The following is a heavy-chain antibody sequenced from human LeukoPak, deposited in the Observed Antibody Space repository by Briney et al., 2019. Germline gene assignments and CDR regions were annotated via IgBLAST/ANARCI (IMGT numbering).Heavy chain of an antibody. V-gene: IGHV4-4*07. CDR1: GGSISSYY. J-gene: IGHJ4*02. CDR3: ARENSGSYREFDY. D-gene: IGHD1-26*01. Sequence: SETLSLTCTVSGGSISSYYWSWIRQPAGKGLEWIGRIYTSGSTNYNASLKSRVSMSVDTSKNQSSLKLSSVTAADTAVFYCARENSGSYREFDYRGQGTLVTVSS. CDR2: IYTSGST.